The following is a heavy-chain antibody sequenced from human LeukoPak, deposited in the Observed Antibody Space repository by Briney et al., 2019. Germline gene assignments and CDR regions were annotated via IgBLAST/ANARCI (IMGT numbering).Heavy chain of an antibody. CDR3: AKLNLYYYDSSGYDFFDY. CDR1: GFTFSSYG. V-gene: IGHV3-30*18. Sequence: GRSLRLSCAASGFTFSSYGMHWVRQAPGKGLEWVAVISYDGSNEYYADSVKGRFTISRDNSKNTLYLQMNSLRAEDTAVYYCAKLNLYYYDSSGYDFFDYWGQGTLVTVSS. D-gene: IGHD3-22*01. CDR2: ISYDGSNE. J-gene: IGHJ4*02.